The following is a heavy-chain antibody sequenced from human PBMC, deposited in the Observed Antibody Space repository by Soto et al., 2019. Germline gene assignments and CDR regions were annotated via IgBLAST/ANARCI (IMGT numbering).Heavy chain of an antibody. Sequence: ASVKVSCKASGYTFSSYVIHWVRQAPGQRLEWMGWINAGNGNTEYSQKFQDRVTITRDTSASIVYMELSNLRSEDTAVYYCARLHTVTTFSALGFWGQGTLVTVSS. CDR3: ARLHTVTTFSALGF. CDR1: GYTFSSYV. J-gene: IGHJ4*02. CDR2: INAGNGNT. D-gene: IGHD4-17*01. V-gene: IGHV1-3*01.